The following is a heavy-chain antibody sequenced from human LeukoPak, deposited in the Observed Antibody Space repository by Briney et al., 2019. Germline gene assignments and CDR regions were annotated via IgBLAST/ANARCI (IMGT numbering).Heavy chain of an antibody. CDR2: IYTGGST. CDR3: AREEYSYGFDY. Sequence: TGGSLRLSCAASGFTFSSYAMSWVRQAPGKGLEWVSVIYTGGSTYYADSVKGRFTISRDNSKNTLYLQMNSLRAEDTAVYYCAREEYSYGFDYWGQGTLVTVSS. J-gene: IGHJ4*02. D-gene: IGHD5-18*01. V-gene: IGHV3-53*01. CDR1: GFTFSSYA.